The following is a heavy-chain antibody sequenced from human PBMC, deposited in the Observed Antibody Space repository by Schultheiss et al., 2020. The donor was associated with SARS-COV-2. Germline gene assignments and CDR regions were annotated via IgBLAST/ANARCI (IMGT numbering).Heavy chain of an antibody. Sequence: ASVKVSCKASGYTFTGYYMHWVRQAPGQGLEWMGWINPNSGGTNYAQKFQGRVTMTRDTSTSTVYMELSSLRSEDTAVYYCARAGDSSGYYYDHPFDYWGQGTLVTVSS. CDR1: GYTFTGYY. CDR3: ARAGDSSGYYYDHPFDY. J-gene: IGHJ4*02. D-gene: IGHD3-22*01. V-gene: IGHV1-2*02. CDR2: INPNSGGT.